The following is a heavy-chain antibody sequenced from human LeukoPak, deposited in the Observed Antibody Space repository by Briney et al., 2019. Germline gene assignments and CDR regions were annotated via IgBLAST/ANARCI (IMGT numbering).Heavy chain of an antibody. Sequence: SVKVSCKASGGTFSSYAISWVRQAPGQGLEWMGGIIPIFGTANYAQKFQGRVTITADESTSTAYMELSSLRSEDTAVYYCARRHSPYHTYYDFWSGYLNPGYYYGMDVWGQGTTVTVSS. J-gene: IGHJ6*02. CDR1: GGTFSSYA. CDR2: IIPIFGTA. D-gene: IGHD3-3*01. V-gene: IGHV1-69*13. CDR3: ARRHSPYHTYYDFWSGYLNPGYYYGMDV.